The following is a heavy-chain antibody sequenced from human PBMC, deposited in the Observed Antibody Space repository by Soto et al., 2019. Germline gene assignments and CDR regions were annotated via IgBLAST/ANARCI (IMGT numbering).Heavy chain of an antibody. CDR1: GGSVTNSSYY. V-gene: IGHV4-39*01. CDR2: VYYRGRS. CDR3: VSQRTTVPTRAYFDY. J-gene: IGHJ4*02. D-gene: IGHD4-17*01. Sequence: SETLSLTCTVSGGSVTNSSYYWGWIRQSPGKGLEWIGSVYYRGRSYSKSSVKSRVTISVDTSKNRFSLSLNSVTASDTAVYFCVSQRTTVPTRAYFDYWGPGALVTVSS.